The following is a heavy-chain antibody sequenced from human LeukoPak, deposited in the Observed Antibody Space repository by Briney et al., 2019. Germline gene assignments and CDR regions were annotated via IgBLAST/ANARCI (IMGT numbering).Heavy chain of an antibody. Sequence: ASVKVSCKVSGYTLTELSVHWVRQAPGKGLEWMGGFDPEDGETIYAQKFQGRVTMTEDTSTDTAYMELSSLRSEDTAVYYCATTYYYDSSGYYYFGYWGQGTLVTVSS. CDR2: FDPEDGET. CDR3: ATTYYYDSSGYYYFGY. D-gene: IGHD3-22*01. V-gene: IGHV1-24*01. CDR1: GYTLTELS. J-gene: IGHJ4*02.